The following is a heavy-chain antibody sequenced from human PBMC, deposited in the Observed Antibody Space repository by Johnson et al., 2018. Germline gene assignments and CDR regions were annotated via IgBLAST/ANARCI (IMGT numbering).Heavy chain of an antibody. Sequence: QVQLVQSGAEVKKPGESLKISCKGSGYSFSSYGMHWVRQAPGKGLEWVAVISYDGSNKYYADSVKGRFTISRDNSKNTMYMEMNSLRAEDTAVYYCAKGWLLGLPDAFDIWGQGTMLTVSS. D-gene: IGHD2-15*01. J-gene: IGHJ3*02. CDR3: AKGWLLGLPDAFDI. V-gene: IGHV3-30*18. CDR1: GYSFSSYG. CDR2: ISYDGSNK.